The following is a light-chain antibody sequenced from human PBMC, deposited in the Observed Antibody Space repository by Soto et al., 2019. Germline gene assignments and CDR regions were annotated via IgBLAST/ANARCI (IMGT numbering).Light chain of an antibody. CDR2: GGS. V-gene: IGKV3-20*01. CDR1: EFVTSTY. J-gene: IGKJ1*01. CDR3: QQYFTSRT. Sequence: EIVMTQSPATLSVSPGERATLSCRASEFVTSTYLAWYQQKSGQAPRLLIYGGSNRATGIPDRFRGSGSGTDFTLTISRLEPEDFAVYYCQQYFTSRTFGQGTKVDIK.